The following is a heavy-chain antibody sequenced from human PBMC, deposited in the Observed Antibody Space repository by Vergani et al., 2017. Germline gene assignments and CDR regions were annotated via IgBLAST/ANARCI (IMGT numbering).Heavy chain of an antibody. D-gene: IGHD1-26*01. CDR3: ARSASVWEQPPVDY. V-gene: IGHV2-70*01. J-gene: IGHJ4*02. Sequence: QVTLRESGPALVKPTQTLTLTCTFSGFSLSTSGMCVSWIRQPPRKALEWLSFIDWDDDKYYSTSLKTRLTISKDTSKNQVVFTMTNMDPVDTATYYCARSASVWEQPPVDYWGQGTLVTVSS. CDR1: GFSLSTSGMC. CDR2: IDWDDDK.